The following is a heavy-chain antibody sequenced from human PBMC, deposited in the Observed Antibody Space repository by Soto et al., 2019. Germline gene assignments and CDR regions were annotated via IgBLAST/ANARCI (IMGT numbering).Heavy chain of an antibody. CDR2: IIPIFGTA. V-gene: IGHV1-69*13. D-gene: IGHD2-21*02. CDR3: ASGGGDNYFDY. Sequence: SVKVSCKASGGTFSSYATSWVRQAPGQGLEWMGGIIPIFGTANYAQKFQGRVTITADESTSTAYMELSSLRSEDTAVYYCASGGGDNYFDYWGQGTLVTVSS. CDR1: GGTFSSYA. J-gene: IGHJ4*02.